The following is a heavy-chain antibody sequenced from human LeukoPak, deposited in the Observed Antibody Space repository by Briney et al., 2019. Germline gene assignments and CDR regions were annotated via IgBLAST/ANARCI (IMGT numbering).Heavy chain of an antibody. CDR2: ISYDGNTQ. CDR3: AKDLGPIQPPLPDAFDI. V-gene: IGHV3-30*04. CDR1: GFIFRNYP. J-gene: IGHJ3*02. D-gene: IGHD5-18*01. Sequence: PGRSLRLSCVGSGFIFRNYPMYWVRQAPGKGLEWVAVISYDGNTQYYADSVKGRFTLSRDNSKNTVYLQMNSLRAEDTAVYYCAKDLGPIQPPLPDAFDIWGQGTMVTVSS.